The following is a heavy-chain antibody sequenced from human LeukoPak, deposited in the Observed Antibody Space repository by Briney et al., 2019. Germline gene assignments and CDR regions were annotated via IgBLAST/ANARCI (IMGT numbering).Heavy chain of an antibody. Sequence: SETLSLTCTVSGGSISSGSYYWSWIRQPAGKGLEWIGRIYTSGSTNYNPSLKSRVTISVDTSKNQFSLKLSSVTAADTAVYYCARGSITGTTGLDYWGQGTLVTVPS. J-gene: IGHJ4*02. CDR1: GGSISSGSYY. CDR3: ARGSITGTTGLDY. D-gene: IGHD1-7*01. V-gene: IGHV4-61*02. CDR2: IYTSGST.